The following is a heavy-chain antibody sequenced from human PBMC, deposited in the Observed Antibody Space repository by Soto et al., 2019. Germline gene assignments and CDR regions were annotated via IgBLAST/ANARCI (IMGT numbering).Heavy chain of an antibody. Sequence: VQLQESGPGLVKPSQPLSLTCTVSGSSISSGAHYWSWLRLPPGKGLEWIGYIYHTGSTSFNPSLKSRISMSVDTSKNQIYLNVTSVTAEAAAVYCCARAVIPAAPYDYWGQGTLVTVS. CDR2: IYHTGST. V-gene: IGHV4-30-4*01. D-gene: IGHD2-2*01. CDR3: ARAVIPAAPYDY. CDR1: GSSISSGAHY. J-gene: IGHJ4*02.